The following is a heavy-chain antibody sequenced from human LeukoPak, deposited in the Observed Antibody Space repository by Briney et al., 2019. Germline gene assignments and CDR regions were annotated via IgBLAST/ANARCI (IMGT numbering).Heavy chain of an antibody. CDR3: ARFDYSGSYFLYYYYMDV. D-gene: IGHD1-26*01. V-gene: IGHV3-33*01. CDR2: IWYDGSNK. Sequence: PGRSLRLSCAASGFTFSSHGMHWVRQSPGKGLEWVAVIWYDGSNKYYADSVKGRFTISRDNAKNSLYLQMNSLRDEDTAVYYCARFDYSGSYFLYYYYMDVWGKGTTVTVSS. J-gene: IGHJ6*03. CDR1: GFTFSSHG.